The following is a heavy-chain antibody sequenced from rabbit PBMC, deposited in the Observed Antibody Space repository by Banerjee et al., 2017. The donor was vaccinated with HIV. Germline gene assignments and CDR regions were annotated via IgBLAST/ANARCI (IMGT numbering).Heavy chain of an antibody. CDR1: GWSFSSSYW. CDR2: IYAGSSGGP. V-gene: IGHV1S45*01. Sequence: QEQLEESGGDLVKPEGSLTLTCTASGWSFSSSYWICWVRQAPGKGLEWIACIYAGSSGGPYYATWAKSRFTISKTSSTTVTLQMTSLTAADTATYFCARGVYIGGTIPTYFNLWGPGTLVTVS. D-gene: IGHD1-1*01. J-gene: IGHJ4*01. CDR3: ARGVYIGGTIPTYFNL.